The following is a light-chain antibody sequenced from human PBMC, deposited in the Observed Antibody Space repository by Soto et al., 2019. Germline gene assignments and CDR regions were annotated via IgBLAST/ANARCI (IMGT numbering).Light chain of an antibody. Sequence: DIEMTQSPSSLSASVGDRVTITCRASQTISNYLNWYQQKSEKAPKLLIYAASTLQSGVPSRFSGSGSGTDFTLTISSLQPEDFATYYCEQSYSAYTSGQGTKLEI. CDR2: AAS. J-gene: IGKJ2*01. CDR1: QTISNY. CDR3: EQSYSAYT. V-gene: IGKV1-39*01.